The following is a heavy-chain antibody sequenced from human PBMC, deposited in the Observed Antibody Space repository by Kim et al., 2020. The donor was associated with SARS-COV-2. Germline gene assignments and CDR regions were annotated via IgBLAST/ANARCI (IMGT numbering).Heavy chain of an antibody. V-gene: IGHV3-30-3*01. J-gene: IGHJ6*03. D-gene: IGHD2-15*01. CDR2: ISYDGSNK. Sequence: GGSLRLSCAASGFTFSSYAMHWVRQAPGKGLEWVAVISYDGSNKYYADSVKGRFTISRDNSKNTLYLQMNSLRAEDTAVYYCARDGVVVAATGYYYYYYYMDVWGKGTTVTVSS. CDR3: ARDGVVVAATGYYYYYYYMDV. CDR1: GFTFSSYA.